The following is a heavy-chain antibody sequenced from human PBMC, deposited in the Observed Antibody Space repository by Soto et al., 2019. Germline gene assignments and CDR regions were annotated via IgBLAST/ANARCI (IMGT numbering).Heavy chain of an antibody. Sequence: EEQLLESGGGLVQPGGSLRLSCAASGFSFSSYAMSWVRQAPGKGLEWVSLISGPASTTYYADSVQGRFTISRDNSKTTVDLQMDSLRAEDTAIYFCARGFYAGKSNWFESWGQGTLVIVSS. CDR3: ARGFYAGKSNWFES. D-gene: IGHD3-10*01. CDR1: GFSFSSYA. J-gene: IGHJ5*01. CDR2: ISGPASTT. V-gene: IGHV3-23*01.